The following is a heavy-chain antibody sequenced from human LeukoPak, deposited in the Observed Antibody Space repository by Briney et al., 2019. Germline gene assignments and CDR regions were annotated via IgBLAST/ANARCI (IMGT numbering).Heavy chain of an antibody. CDR3: ARTPLIPFGEQEYYFDY. CDR2: VHYSGTT. V-gene: IGHV4-59*12. D-gene: IGHD3-10*01. J-gene: IGHJ4*02. Sequence: SETLSLTCTVSDGSITNNDWSWVRQTPGKGLEFIGYVHYSGTTNYNPSLKSRVTISVDTSKNQFSLKLSSVTAADTAVYYCARTPLIPFGEQEYYFDYWGQGTLVTVSS. CDR1: DGSITNND.